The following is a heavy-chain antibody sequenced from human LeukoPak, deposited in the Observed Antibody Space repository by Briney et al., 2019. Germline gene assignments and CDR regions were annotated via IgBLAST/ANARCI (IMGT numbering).Heavy chain of an antibody. V-gene: IGHV3-66*01. CDR3: ASTRHYGSGSPDY. Sequence: PGGSLRLSCAASEFSVGSNYMTWVRQAPGKGLEWVSLIYSGGSTYYADSVKGRFTISRDNSKNTLYLQMNSLRAEDTAVYYCASTRHYGSGSPDYWGQRTLVTVSS. CDR2: IYSGGST. J-gene: IGHJ4*02. D-gene: IGHD3-10*01. CDR1: EFSVGSNY.